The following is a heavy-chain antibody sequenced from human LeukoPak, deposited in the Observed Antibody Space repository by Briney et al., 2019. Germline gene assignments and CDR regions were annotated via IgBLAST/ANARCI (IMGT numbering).Heavy chain of an antibody. Sequence: GGSLRLSCAASGFSFTTYGMHWVRQAPGKGLEWVANIKQDGSEKYYVDSVKGRFTISRDNAKNSLYLQMNSLRAEDTAVYYCVYSSWLSAFDIWGQGTMVTVSS. CDR1: GFSFTTYG. CDR3: VYSSWLSAFDI. CDR2: IKQDGSEK. J-gene: IGHJ3*02. V-gene: IGHV3-7*01. D-gene: IGHD6-13*01.